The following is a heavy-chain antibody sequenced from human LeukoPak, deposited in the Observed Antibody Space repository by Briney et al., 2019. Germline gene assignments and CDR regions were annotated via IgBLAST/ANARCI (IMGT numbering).Heavy chain of an antibody. CDR3: AREYILTAYYGDY. V-gene: IGHV1-2*02. D-gene: IGHD3-9*01. J-gene: IGHJ4*02. Sequence: ASVKVSCKASGYTFTNYYIHWVRQAPGQGLGWMGWINPKSGGANYAQKFQGRVTMTWDTSISTAYMELSRLRSDDTAVYYCAREYILTAYYGDYWGQGTLVTVSS. CDR2: INPKSGGA. CDR1: GYTFTNYY.